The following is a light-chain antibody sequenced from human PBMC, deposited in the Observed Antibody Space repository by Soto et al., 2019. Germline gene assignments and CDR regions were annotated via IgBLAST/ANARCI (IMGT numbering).Light chain of an antibody. CDR2: GAS. CDR3: QHSYNVPRT. J-gene: IGKJ1*01. V-gene: IGKV1-39*01. Sequence: DIQMTQSPSSLSASVGDRVAITCRAGQNIGMSLNWFQQKPGKAPKLLIYGASALQSGVPTRFSGSASGTDFTLTITSLQPEDFATYYCQHSYNVPRTFGQGTRLDIK. CDR1: QNIGMS.